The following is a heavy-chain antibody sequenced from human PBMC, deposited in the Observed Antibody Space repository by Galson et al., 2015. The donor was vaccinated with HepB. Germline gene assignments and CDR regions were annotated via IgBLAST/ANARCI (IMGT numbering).Heavy chain of an antibody. Sequence: TLSLTCAVSGGSITSTNWWSWVRQPPGKGLEWIGEIYYSGSTNDNPSLKSRVTISIDKSKNQFSLKLSSVTAADTAVYYCARGRGLLYYQCNGYRGWFDPWGQGSLVTVSS. CDR3: ARGRGLLYYQCNGYRGWFDP. V-gene: IGHV4-4*02. J-gene: IGHJ5*02. D-gene: IGHD3-22*01. CDR2: IYYSGST. CDR1: GGSITSTNW.